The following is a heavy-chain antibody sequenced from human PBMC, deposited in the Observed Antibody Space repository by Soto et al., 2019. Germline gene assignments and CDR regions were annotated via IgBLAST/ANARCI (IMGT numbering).Heavy chain of an antibody. V-gene: IGHV1-18*04. D-gene: IGHD1-1*01. CDR2: ISAYNGNT. CDR1: GYTFTSYG. Sequence: ASVKVSCKASGYTFTSYGISWVRQAPGQGLEWMGWISAYNGNTNYAQKLQGRVTMTTDTSTSTAYMELRSLRSDDTAVYYCARVGWNRDYYYYGMDVWGPGTTVTVYS. CDR3: ARVGWNRDYYYYGMDV. J-gene: IGHJ6*02.